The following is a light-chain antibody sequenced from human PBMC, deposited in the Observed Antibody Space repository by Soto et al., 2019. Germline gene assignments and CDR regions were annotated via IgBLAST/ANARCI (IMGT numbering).Light chain of an antibody. J-gene: IGKJ1*01. CDR1: QTVRNNY. CDR3: QQYGSSPWT. V-gene: IGKV3-20*01. Sequence: EFVLTQSPGTLSLSPGERATLSCRASQTVRNNYLAWYQQKPGQAPRLLIYDASSRATGIPDRFSGGGSGTDFTLTINRLEPEDFALYYCQQYGSSPWTFGQGTKVDIK. CDR2: DAS.